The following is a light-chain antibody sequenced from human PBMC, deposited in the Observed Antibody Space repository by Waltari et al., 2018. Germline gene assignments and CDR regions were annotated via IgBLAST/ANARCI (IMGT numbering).Light chain of an antibody. CDR1: IIDVGTYNL. J-gene: IGLJ2*01. Sequence: QSALTPPASVSGSPGQSITISCTGTIIDVGTYNLISWYQQHPGKAPKLIIYEDNKRPSGVSDRLSGSKSGNTASLTISGLQAEDEADYYCCTYVGRTTFHVTFGGGTKLTVL. V-gene: IGLV2-23*02. CDR2: EDN. CDR3: CTYVGRTTFHVT.